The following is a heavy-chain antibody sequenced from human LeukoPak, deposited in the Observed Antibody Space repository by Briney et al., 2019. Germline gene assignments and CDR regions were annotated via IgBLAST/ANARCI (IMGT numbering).Heavy chain of an antibody. CDR2: IKGDGSEK. CDR3: VRDRSRLIY. Sequence: GGSLRLSCSVSGFTFSSFWMSWVRPAPGKGLEWVAAIKGDGSEKNYVDSVNGRFTISRDNAKNLLFLQMNSLRPEDTAVYYCVRDRSRLIYWGQGTQVTVSS. D-gene: IGHD2-21*01. CDR1: GFTFSSFW. J-gene: IGHJ4*02. V-gene: IGHV3-7*01.